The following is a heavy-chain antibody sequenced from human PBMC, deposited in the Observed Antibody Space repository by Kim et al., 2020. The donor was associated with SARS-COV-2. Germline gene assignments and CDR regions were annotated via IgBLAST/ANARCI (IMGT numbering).Heavy chain of an antibody. J-gene: IGHJ5*02. Sequence: SQTLSLTCAISGDSVSSNSAAWNWIRQSPSRGLEWLGRTYYRSKWYNDYAVSVKSRITINPDTSKNQFSLQLNSVTPEDTAVYYCAREGILRYFDWLNIQSNWFDPWGQGTLVTVSS. V-gene: IGHV6-1*01. D-gene: IGHD3-9*01. CDR3: AREGILRYFDWLNIQSNWFDP. CDR2: TYYRSKWYN. CDR1: GDSVSSNSAA.